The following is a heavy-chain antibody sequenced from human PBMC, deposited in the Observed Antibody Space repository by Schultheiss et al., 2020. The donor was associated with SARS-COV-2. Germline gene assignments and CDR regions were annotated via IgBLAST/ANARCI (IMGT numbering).Heavy chain of an antibody. Sequence: SQTLSLTCAVYGGSFSGYYWSWIRQPPGKGLEWIGEINHSGSTNYNPSLKSRVTISVDTSKNQFSLKLSSVTAADTAVYYCARSWFGDMSWGQGTLVTVSS. J-gene: IGHJ4*02. V-gene: IGHV4-34*01. CDR1: GGSFSGYY. CDR3: ARSWFGDMS. D-gene: IGHD3-10*01. CDR2: INHSGST.